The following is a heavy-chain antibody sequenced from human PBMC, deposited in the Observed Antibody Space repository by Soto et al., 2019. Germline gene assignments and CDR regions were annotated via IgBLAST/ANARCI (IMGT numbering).Heavy chain of an antibody. CDR1: GYSFTTSA. V-gene: IGHV1-3*04. CDR3: AREEGQLADY. J-gene: IGHJ4*02. CDR2: INTGNGIT. D-gene: IGHD5-18*01. Sequence: QVQLVQSGAAVKKPGASVKVSCKATGYSFTTSAMTWVRQAPGQRLEWMGWINTGNGITRYSQKFQGRVSVTRDTSASTAYMELSSLRSEDTAVYYCAREEGQLADYWGQGPLVTVSS.